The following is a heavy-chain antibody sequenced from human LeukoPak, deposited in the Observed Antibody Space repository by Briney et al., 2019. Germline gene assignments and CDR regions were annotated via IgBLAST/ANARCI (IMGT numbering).Heavy chain of an antibody. V-gene: IGHV3-7*01. D-gene: IGHD2-15*01. CDR1: GFIFSNYW. CDR2: IKKDGSET. Sequence: GGSLRLSCAASGFIFSNYWMSWVRQVPGKGLEWVGNIKKDGSETYYVDSVKGRFIISRDNAKNSLFLQMNSLRAEDTAVYYCARDRGLGSNAWYFPLDFWGQGTLVPVSS. CDR3: ARDRGLGSNAWYFPLDF. J-gene: IGHJ4*02.